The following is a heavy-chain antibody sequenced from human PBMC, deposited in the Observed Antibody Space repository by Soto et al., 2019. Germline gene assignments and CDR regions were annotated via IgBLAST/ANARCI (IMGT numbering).Heavy chain of an antibody. CDR1: GFTFSSYA. J-gene: IGHJ4*02. CDR2: ISGSGGST. CDR3: AKAEATIGSREYYFDY. D-gene: IGHD6-25*01. Sequence: PGGSLRLSCAASGFTFSSYAMSWVRQAPGKGLEWVSAISGSGGSTYYADSVKGRFTISRDNSKNTLYLQMNSLRAEDTAVYYCAKAEATIGSREYYFDYWGQGTLVTVSS. V-gene: IGHV3-23*01.